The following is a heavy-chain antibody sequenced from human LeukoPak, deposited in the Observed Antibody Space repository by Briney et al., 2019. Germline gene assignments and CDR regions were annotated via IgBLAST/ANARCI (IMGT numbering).Heavy chain of an antibody. CDR2: IKSKKDGGTI. Sequence: GGSLRLSCAASGFIFSNAWMSWVRQGPGKGLEWVGRIKSKKDGGTIDDAAPVKGRFTISRDDSKNMLYLQMNSLKTEDTAVYYCTTDRERWQLSYGEWGQGTLVTVSS. V-gene: IGHV3-15*01. D-gene: IGHD4-23*01. J-gene: IGHJ4*02. CDR3: TTDRERWQLSYGE. CDR1: GFIFSNAW.